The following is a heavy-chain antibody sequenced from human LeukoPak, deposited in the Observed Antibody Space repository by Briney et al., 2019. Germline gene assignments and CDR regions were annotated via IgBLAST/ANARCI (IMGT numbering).Heavy chain of an antibody. CDR2: IWYDGTNK. V-gene: IGHV3-33*01. D-gene: IGHD6-19*01. CDR1: GFTFNQFG. Sequence: GGSLRLSCAASGFTFNQFGMHWVRQAPGKGLEWVAVIWYDGTNKYYPDSVKGRFTISRDNSKNTLYLQMNSLRAEDTAVYYCARDRKAVAADYWGQGTLVTVSS. J-gene: IGHJ4*02. CDR3: ARDRKAVAADY.